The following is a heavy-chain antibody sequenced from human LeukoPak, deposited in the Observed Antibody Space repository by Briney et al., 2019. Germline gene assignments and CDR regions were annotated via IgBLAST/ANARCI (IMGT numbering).Heavy chain of an antibody. D-gene: IGHD6-13*01. CDR1: GGSFSGYY. J-gene: IGHJ5*02. V-gene: IGHV4-34*01. CDR2: INHSGST. Sequence: SETLSLTCAVYGGSFSGYYWSWIRQPPGKGLEWIGEINHSGSTNYNPSLKSRVTISVDTSKNQFSLKLSSVTAADTAVYYCASVRQPGYSSSWYPWCQGTLVTVSS. CDR3: ASVRQPGYSSSWYP.